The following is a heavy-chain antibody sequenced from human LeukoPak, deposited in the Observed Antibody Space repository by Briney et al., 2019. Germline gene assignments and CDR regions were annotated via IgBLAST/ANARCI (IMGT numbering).Heavy chain of an antibody. D-gene: IGHD3-3*01. Sequence: PGASVKVSCKASGYTFTSYYMHWVRQAPGQGLEWMGTINPSGGSTSYAQKFQGRVTMTRDTSTSTVYMELSSLRSEDTAVYYCARDGFQDDFWSGYIDYWGQGTLVTVSS. J-gene: IGHJ4*02. CDR3: ARDGFQDDFWSGYIDY. CDR1: GYTFTSYY. CDR2: INPSGGST. V-gene: IGHV1-46*01.